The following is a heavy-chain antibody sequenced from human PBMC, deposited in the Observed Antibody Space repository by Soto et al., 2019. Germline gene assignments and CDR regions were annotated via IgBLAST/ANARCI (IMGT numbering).Heavy chain of an antibody. J-gene: IGHJ4*02. CDR3: AKATRYCSWSSCYLSYFDY. Sequence: EVQVLESGGGLVQPGGSLRLSCAASGFTFSSYAMSWVRQAPGKGLEWVSAISGSGGNTYYADSVKGRFTISRDNSKNTVYLQMNSLRAEDTAVYYCAKATRYCSWSSCYLSYFDYWGLGTLVTVSS. CDR1: GFTFSSYA. D-gene: IGHD2-15*01. V-gene: IGHV3-23*01. CDR2: ISGSGGNT.